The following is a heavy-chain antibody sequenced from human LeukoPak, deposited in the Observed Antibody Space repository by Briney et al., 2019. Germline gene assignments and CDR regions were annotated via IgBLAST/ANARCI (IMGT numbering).Heavy chain of an antibody. CDR1: GFTVSSNY. J-gene: IGHJ4*02. CDR2: IYSGGST. Sequence: GESLRLSCAASGFTVSSNYMSWVRQAPGKGLEWVSVIYSGGSTYYADSVKGRFTISRDNSKNTLYLQMNSLRAEDTAVYYCARGQGYYDSSGYYEDYWGQGTLVTVSS. CDR3: ARGQGYYDSSGYYEDY. D-gene: IGHD3-22*01. V-gene: IGHV3-53*01.